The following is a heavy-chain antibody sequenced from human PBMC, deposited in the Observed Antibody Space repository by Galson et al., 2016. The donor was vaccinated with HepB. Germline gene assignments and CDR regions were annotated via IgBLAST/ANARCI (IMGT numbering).Heavy chain of an antibody. J-gene: IGHJ6*02. CDR1: GFIVSNDY. CDR3: ARDPGFRNGTNV. Sequence: SLRLSCAASGFIVSNDYMNWVRQAPGKGLEWLSVSYGDGSTYYAESVRGRFTISRDNSKNSVFLQMNNLRAEDTAVYYCARDPGFRNGTNVWGQGTVVTVS. CDR2: SYGDGST. V-gene: IGHV3-53*01.